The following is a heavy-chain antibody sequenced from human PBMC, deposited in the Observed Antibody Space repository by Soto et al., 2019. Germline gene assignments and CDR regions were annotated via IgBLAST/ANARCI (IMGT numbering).Heavy chain of an antibody. D-gene: IGHD3-10*01. CDR2: IYTSGTT. J-gene: IGHJ3*02. Sequence: GASLRLSCAASGLTVSDKYMNWVRQAPGKGLEWVSVIYTSGTTYYADSVKGRFTISRDNFKNTLYLQMNSLRAEDTAMYYCARDGFGRYDGSGSEAFDIWGQGTMVTVSS. CDR3: ARDGFGRYDGSGSEAFDI. CDR1: GLTVSDKY. V-gene: IGHV3-53*01.